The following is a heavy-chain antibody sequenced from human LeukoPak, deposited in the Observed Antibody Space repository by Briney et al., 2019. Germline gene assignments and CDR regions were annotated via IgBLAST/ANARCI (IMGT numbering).Heavy chain of an antibody. J-gene: IGHJ4*02. CDR2: ISGSGGST. Sequence: GGSLRLSCAASGFTFSSYAMSWVRQAPGKGLEWVSAISGSGGSTYYADSVKGRFTISRDNSKNTLYLQMNSLRAEDTAVYYCAKKDVPNHSPLHADYWGQGTLVTVSS. CDR1: GFTFSSYA. CDR3: AKKDVPNHSPLHADY. V-gene: IGHV3-23*01.